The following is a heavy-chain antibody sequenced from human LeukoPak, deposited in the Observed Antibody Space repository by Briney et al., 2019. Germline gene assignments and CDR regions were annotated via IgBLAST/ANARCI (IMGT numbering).Heavy chain of an antibody. CDR3: ARSGSCSSSTMCSAYNYYGMDV. CDR2: IYDSRST. Sequence: SETLSLTCAVSGGSISLNYWSRIRQPPGKGLEWIGYIYDSRSTNYNPSLKSRVTMSVDTSKNQFSLRLSSVTAADTAVYYCARSGSCSSSTMCSAYNYYGMDVWGQGTTVTVSS. V-gene: IGHV4-59*08. D-gene: IGHD2-2*01. J-gene: IGHJ6*02. CDR1: GGSISLNY.